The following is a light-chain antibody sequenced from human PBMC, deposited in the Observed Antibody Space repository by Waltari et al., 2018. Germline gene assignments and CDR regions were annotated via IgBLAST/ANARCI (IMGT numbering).Light chain of an antibody. V-gene: IGKV3-15*01. Sequence: EIVVTQSPATLSVSPGERATLYCRASQSIGDNLAWYQQKPGQPPRPLIYSASRRLPGVPDRFSGSGSGTDFTLTISSLQSEDFAVYYCQQCNDWPPYTFGRGTKLEI. CDR1: QSIGDN. CDR3: QQCNDWPPYT. J-gene: IGKJ2*01. CDR2: SAS.